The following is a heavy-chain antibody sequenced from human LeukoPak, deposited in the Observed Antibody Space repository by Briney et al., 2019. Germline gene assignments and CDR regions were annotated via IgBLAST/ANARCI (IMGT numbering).Heavy chain of an antibody. V-gene: IGHV3-72*01. J-gene: IGHJ3*02. CDR3: ARHIYSSWDRAFDI. Sequence: GGSQRLSCAASGFKFSDHYIDWVRQAPGKGLEWVGRSRNKASSYTTEYAASVEGRFTISRDVSESSLYLQMNSLRTEDTAVYYCARHIYSSWDRAFDIWGQGTMVTASS. D-gene: IGHD6-13*01. CDR1: GFKFSDHY. CDR2: SRNKASSYTT.